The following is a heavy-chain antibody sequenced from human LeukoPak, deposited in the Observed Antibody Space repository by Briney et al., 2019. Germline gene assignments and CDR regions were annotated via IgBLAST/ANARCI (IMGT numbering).Heavy chain of an antibody. V-gene: IGHV3-23*01. CDR2: ITSSGDAT. CDR3: AKDRPNYHESNGHYYRLNGDS. CDR1: GFTFNIYS. J-gene: IGHJ5*01. Sequence: GGSLRLSCVASGFTFNIYSMSWVRQAPGKGLEWVSSITSSGDATLYADSVKDHFTISRDNSRSTLYLQMSRLRVEDTAVYYCAKDRPNYHESNGHYYRLNGDSWGQGTLVTVSS. D-gene: IGHD3-22*01.